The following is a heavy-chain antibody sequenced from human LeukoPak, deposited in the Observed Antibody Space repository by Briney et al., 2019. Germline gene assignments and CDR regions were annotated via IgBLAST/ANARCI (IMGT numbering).Heavy chain of an antibody. CDR1: GFTFSNAW. D-gene: IGHD5-18*01. CDR3: TTCGYSYGSDY. J-gene: IGHJ4*02. Sequence: GGSLRLSCAASGFTFSNAWMSWVRQAPGKGLEWVGRIKSKTDGGTTDYAAPAKGRFTISRDDSKNTLYLQMNSLKTDDTAVYYCTTCGYSYGSDYWGQGTLVTVSS. CDR2: IKSKTDGGTT. V-gene: IGHV3-15*01.